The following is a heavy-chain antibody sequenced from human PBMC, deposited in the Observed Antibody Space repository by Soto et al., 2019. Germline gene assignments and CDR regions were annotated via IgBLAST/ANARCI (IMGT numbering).Heavy chain of an antibody. J-gene: IGHJ1*01. D-gene: IGHD3-22*01. V-gene: IGHV1-69*13. CDR3: ARGSYSSVYYVGYFQH. Sequence: SVQVSCQAAGGTFSSYAISWVRQAPGQGLEWMGGIIPIFGTANYAQKFQGRVTITADESTSTAYMELSSLRSEDTAVYYCARGSYSSVYYVGYFQHWGQGTLVTSPQ. CDR2: IIPIFGTA. CDR1: GGTFSSYA.